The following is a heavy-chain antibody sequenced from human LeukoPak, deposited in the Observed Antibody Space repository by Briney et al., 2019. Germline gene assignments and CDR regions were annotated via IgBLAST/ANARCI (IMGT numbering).Heavy chain of an antibody. CDR3: ARQDGDGLYFFDY. J-gene: IGHJ4*02. CDR2: IYPGASDT. D-gene: IGHD5-24*01. CDR1: GCSFTTYW. V-gene: IGHV5-51*01. Sequence: GGSLEISWKGSGCSFTTYWIGWVRQVPGKGLEGLGVIYPGASDTRYSPSFQGQVTISADKSISTAYLQWSSLKASDTAMYYCARQDGDGLYFFDYWGQGTLVTVSS.